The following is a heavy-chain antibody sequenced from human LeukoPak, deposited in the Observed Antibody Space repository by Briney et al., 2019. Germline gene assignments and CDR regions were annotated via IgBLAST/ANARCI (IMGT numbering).Heavy chain of an antibody. Sequence: GGSLRLSCAASGFTFSSYEMNWVRQAPGKGLELVANIKQDRSEKYYVDSVKGRFTISRDNAKNSLYLQMTSLRDEDTAVYFCARHKSVGGIDHWGQGTLVTVS. CDR3: ARHKSVGGIDH. D-gene: IGHD3-10*01. J-gene: IGHJ1*01. V-gene: IGHV3-7*01. CDR1: GFTFSSYE. CDR2: IKQDRSEK.